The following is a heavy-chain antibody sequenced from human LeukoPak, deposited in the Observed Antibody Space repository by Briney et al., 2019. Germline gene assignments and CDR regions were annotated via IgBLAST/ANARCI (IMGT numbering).Heavy chain of an antibody. Sequence: SQTLSRNCAVSGDSVSGNIVAWNWLRQSPSRGLEWLGRTYRGSSYYAPSMKSRISISPDTSKNQFSLHLNSETPEDTAVYFCVRGQYFAFDIWGQGTLVIV. J-gene: IGHJ3*02. D-gene: IGHD3-10*01. CDR1: GDSVSGNIVA. V-gene: IGHV6-1*01. CDR2: TYRGSS. CDR3: VRGQYFAFDI.